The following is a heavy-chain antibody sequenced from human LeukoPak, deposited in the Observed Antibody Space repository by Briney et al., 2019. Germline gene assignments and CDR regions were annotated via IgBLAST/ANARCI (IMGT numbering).Heavy chain of an antibody. Sequence: SVKVSCKASGGTFSSYTISWVRQAPGQGLEWMGRIIPILGIANYAQKFQGRVTITADESTSTAYMELSSLRSEDTAVYYCARDEDYYDSSGYYGGYWGQGTLVTVSS. V-gene: IGHV1-69*04. CDR2: IIPILGIA. D-gene: IGHD3-22*01. CDR3: ARDEDYYDSSGYYGGY. J-gene: IGHJ4*02. CDR1: GGTFSSYT.